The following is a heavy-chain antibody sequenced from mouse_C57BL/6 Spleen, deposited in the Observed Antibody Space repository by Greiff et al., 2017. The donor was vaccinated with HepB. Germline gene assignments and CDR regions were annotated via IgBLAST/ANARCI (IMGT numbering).Heavy chain of an antibody. J-gene: IGHJ3*01. CDR1: GFTFSSYG. V-gene: IGHV5-6*01. CDR3: ARETGGPGFAY. Sequence: EVQLVESGGDLVKPGGSLKLSCAASGFTFSSYGMSWVRQTPDKRLEWVATISSGGSYTYYPDSVKGRFTISRDNAKNTLYLQMSSLKSEDTALYYCARETGGPGFAYWGQGTLVTVSA. CDR2: ISSGGSYT. D-gene: IGHD4-1*01.